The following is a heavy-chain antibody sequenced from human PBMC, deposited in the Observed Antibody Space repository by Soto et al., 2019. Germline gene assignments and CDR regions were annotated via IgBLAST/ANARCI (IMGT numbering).Heavy chain of an antibody. V-gene: IGHV4-30-2*01. CDR2: IYHSGST. CDR3: AGSSGSYYKTGNNWFDP. CDR1: GGSISSGGYS. Sequence: LSLTCAVSGGSISSGGYSWSWIRQPPGKGLEWIGYIYHSGSTYYNPSLKSRVTISVDRSKNQFSLKLSSVTATDTAVYYCAGSSGSYYKTGNNWFDPWGQGTLVTVSS. J-gene: IGHJ5*02. D-gene: IGHD3-10*01.